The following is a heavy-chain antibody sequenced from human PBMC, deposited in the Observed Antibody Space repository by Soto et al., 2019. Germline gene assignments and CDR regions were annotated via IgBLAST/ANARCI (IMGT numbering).Heavy chain of an antibody. Sequence: SETLSLTCTVSGGSISSGGYYWSWIRQHPGKGLEWIGYIYYSGSTYYNPSLKSRVTISVDTSKNQLSLKLSSVTAADTAVYYCARETGYYDSSGYYDYWGQGTLVTVSS. J-gene: IGHJ4*02. CDR2: IYYSGST. D-gene: IGHD3-22*01. V-gene: IGHV4-31*03. CDR1: GGSISSGGYY. CDR3: ARETGYYDSSGYYDY.